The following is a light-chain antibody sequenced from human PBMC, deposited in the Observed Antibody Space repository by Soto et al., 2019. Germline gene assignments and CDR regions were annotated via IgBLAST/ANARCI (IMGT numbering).Light chain of an antibody. V-gene: IGLV2-23*01. Sequence: QSVLTQPASVSGSPGQSITISCTGTSSDVGSYNLVSWYQQHPGKAPKLMIYEGSKRPSGVSNRFSGSKSGNTASLTISGLPGEEGACYYCCSNAGRSTYVFGTGTKVTVL. CDR3: CSNAGRSTYV. J-gene: IGLJ1*01. CDR2: EGS. CDR1: SSDVGSYNL.